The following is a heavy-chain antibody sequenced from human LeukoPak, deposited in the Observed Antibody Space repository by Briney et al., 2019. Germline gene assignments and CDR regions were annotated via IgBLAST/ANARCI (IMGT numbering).Heavy chain of an antibody. V-gene: IGHV1-3*01. CDR1: GYTFTGNA. Sequence: ASVKVSCKASGYTFTGNAMHWVRQAPGQRLEWMGWINAGNGNTKYSKKFQGRVTITADESTSTAYMELSSLRSEDTAVYYCARLRGYSYGYNYYGMDVWGKGTTVTVSS. CDR2: INAGNGNT. J-gene: IGHJ6*04. D-gene: IGHD5-18*01. CDR3: ARLRGYSYGYNYYGMDV.